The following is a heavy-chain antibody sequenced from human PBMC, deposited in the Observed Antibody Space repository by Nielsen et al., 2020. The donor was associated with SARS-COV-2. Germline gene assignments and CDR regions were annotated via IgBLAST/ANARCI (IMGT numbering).Heavy chain of an antibody. CDR3: ASRPMDV. J-gene: IGHJ6*02. Sequence: GSLRLSCAVYGGSFSGYYWSWIRQPPGKGLEWIGEINHSGSTNYNPSLKSRVTISVDTSKNQFSLKLSSVTAADTAVYYCASRPMDVWGQGTTVTVSS. CDR1: GGSFSGYY. CDR2: INHSGST. V-gene: IGHV4-34*01.